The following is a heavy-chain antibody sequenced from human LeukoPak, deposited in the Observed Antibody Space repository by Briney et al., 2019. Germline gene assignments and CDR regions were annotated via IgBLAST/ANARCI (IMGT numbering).Heavy chain of an antibody. V-gene: IGHV3-7*01. CDR1: GFTFSRFW. J-gene: IGHJ5*01. Sequence: GGSLRLSCGASGFTFSRFWMTWVRQAPGKGLEWVDNIKEEGSERNYVDAVKGRFTIFRDNAKKSVYLQMNSLRAEDTGIYYCARELSGDVIDSWGQGILVTVSS. D-gene: IGHD5-24*01. CDR3: ARELSGDVIDS. CDR2: IKEEGSER.